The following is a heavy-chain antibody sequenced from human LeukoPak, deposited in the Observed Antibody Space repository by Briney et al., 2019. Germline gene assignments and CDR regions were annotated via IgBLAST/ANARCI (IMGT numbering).Heavy chain of an antibody. D-gene: IGHD6-19*01. CDR3: AKDPSGRYKFDPAPDY. CDR2: IRYDGSNK. V-gene: IGHV3-30*02. J-gene: IGHJ4*02. Sequence: GGSLRLSCAASGFTFSSYGMHWVRQAPGKGLEWVAFIRYDGSNKYYADSVKGRFAISRDNSKNTLYLQMNSLRAEDTAVYYCAKDPSGRYKFDPAPDYWGQGTLVTVSS. CDR1: GFTFSSYG.